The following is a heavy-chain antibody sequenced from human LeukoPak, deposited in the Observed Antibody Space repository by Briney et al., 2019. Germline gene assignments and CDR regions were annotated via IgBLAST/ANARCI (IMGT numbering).Heavy chain of an antibody. CDR2: ISSSSSTI. D-gene: IGHD3-22*01. V-gene: IGHV3-48*01. CDR1: GFTFSSYS. CDR3: ARDDKTITMIVVVHAFDI. Sequence: GGSLRLSCAASGFTFSSYSMNWVRQAPGKGLEWVSYISSSSSTIYYADSVKGRFTISRDNAKNSLYLQMNSLRAGDTAVYYCARDDKTITMIVVVHAFDIWGQGTMVTVSS. J-gene: IGHJ3*02.